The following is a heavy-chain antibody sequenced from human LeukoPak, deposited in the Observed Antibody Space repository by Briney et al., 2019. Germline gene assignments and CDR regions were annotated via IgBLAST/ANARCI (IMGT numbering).Heavy chain of an antibody. D-gene: IGHD4-17*01. CDR3: ARSHDDYGGEFDY. V-gene: IGHV3-30-3*01. CDR2: ISYDGSNK. Sequence: GGSLRLSCAASGFTFSSYAMHWVRQAPGKGLEWVAVISYDGSNKYYADSVKGRFTISRDNSKNTLYLQMNSLRAEDTAVYYCARSHDDYGGEFDYWGQGTLVTVSS. CDR1: GFTFSSYA. J-gene: IGHJ4*02.